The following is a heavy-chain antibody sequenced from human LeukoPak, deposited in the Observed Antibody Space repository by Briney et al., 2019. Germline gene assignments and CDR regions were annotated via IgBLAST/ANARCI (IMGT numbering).Heavy chain of an antibody. Sequence: ASVKVSCKASGYTFTGYYMHWVRQAPGQGLEWMGWINPNSGGTNYAQKFQGRVTMTRDTSISTAYMELSRLRSDDTAVYYCARVLGSNSSGDYWGQGTLVTVSS. CDR3: ARVLGSNSSGDY. CDR2: INPNSGGT. V-gene: IGHV1-2*02. J-gene: IGHJ4*02. CDR1: GYTFTGYY. D-gene: IGHD6-6*01.